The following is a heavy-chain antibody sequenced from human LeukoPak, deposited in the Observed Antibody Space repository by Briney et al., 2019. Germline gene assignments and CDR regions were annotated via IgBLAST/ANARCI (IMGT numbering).Heavy chain of an antibody. J-gene: IGHJ4*02. Sequence: ASVKVSCKASGYTFTSYDINWVRQATGQGLEWMGWMNPNSGNTGYAQKFQGRVTMTRNTSISTAYMELSSLRSEDTAVYYCARGMLYYYGSGSYYNEDYWGQGTLATVSS. CDR2: MNPNSGNT. CDR1: GYTFTSYD. V-gene: IGHV1-8*01. CDR3: ARGMLYYYGSGSYYNEDY. D-gene: IGHD3-10*01.